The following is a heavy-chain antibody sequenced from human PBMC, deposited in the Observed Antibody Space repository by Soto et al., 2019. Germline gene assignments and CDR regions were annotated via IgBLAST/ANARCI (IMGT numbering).Heavy chain of an antibody. V-gene: IGHV2-5*02. D-gene: IGHD2-21*02. CDR2: IYWDDDK. J-gene: IGHJ6*02. Sequence: QITLKESGPTLVKPTQTLTLTCTFSGFSLSTIGVGVGWIRQPPGKALEWLALIYWDDDKRYSPSLKSRLTVTXDSSXNXLVLKMTNMDPVDTATYYCVQSRCGGDCLQSYSSHSYYGLDVWGQGTTVTVSS. CDR3: VQSRCGGDCLQSYSSHSYYGLDV. CDR1: GFSLSTIGVG.